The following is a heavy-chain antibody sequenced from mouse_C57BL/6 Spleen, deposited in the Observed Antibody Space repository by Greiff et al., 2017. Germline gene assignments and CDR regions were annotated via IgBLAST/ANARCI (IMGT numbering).Heavy chain of an antibody. J-gene: IGHJ4*01. CDR3: ANSNYEAMDY. Sequence: VQRVESGPELVKPGASVKISCTASGYAFSSSWMNWVKQRPGKGLEWIGRIYPGDGDTNYNGKFKGKATLTADKSSSTAYMQLSSLASEDSAVYFCANSNYEAMDYWGQGTSVTVSS. V-gene: IGHV1-82*01. D-gene: IGHD2-5*01. CDR2: IYPGDGDT. CDR1: GYAFSSSW.